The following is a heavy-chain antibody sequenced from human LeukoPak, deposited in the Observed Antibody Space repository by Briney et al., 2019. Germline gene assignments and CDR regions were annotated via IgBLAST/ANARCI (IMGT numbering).Heavy chain of an antibody. Sequence: GGSLRLSCAASGVTFSSYAMSWVRQAPGKGLEWVSGMRGSGGSTYYADSVKGRFTISRDNAKNSLYLQMNSLRAEDTAVYYCAKDLSLWGQGTLVTVSS. J-gene: IGHJ4*02. V-gene: IGHV3-23*01. CDR3: AKDLSL. CDR2: MRGSGGST. CDR1: GVTFSSYA.